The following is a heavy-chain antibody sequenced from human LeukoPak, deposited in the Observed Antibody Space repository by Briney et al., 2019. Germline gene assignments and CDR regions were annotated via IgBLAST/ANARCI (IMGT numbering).Heavy chain of an antibody. CDR1: GFTFSTYF. V-gene: IGHV3-48*01. Sequence: GGSLRLSCTGSGFTFSTYFINWVRQAPGKGLEWVSYISGSGNTINYADSVKGRFTVTRDNAKNSVFLQMNSLRVEDTAVYYCAKDQAFDYWGQGTLVTVSS. CDR2: ISGSGNTI. J-gene: IGHJ4*02. CDR3: AKDQAFDY.